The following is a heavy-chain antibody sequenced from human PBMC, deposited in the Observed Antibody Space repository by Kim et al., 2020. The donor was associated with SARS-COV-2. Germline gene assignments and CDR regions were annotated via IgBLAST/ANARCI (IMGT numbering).Heavy chain of an antibody. CDR2: IYYSGST. Sequence: SETLSLTCTVSGGSISSYYWSWIRQPPGKGLEWIGYIYYSGSTNYNPSLKSRVTISVDTSKNQFSLKLSSVTVADTAVYYCARDQMVVAAPYYYYGMDVWGQGTTVTVSS. CDR3: ARDQMVVAAPYYYYGMDV. CDR1: GGSISSYY. D-gene: IGHD2-15*01. V-gene: IGHV4-59*13. J-gene: IGHJ6*02.